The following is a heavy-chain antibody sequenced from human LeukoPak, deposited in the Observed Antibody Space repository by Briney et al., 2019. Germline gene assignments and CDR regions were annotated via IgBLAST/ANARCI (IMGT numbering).Heavy chain of an antibody. CDR1: GDSISYFY. Sequence: PSETLSLTCSVSGDSISYFYWSWIRQAAGKGLEWIGRISGSGSTDYNASLKSRVTISVDTSKNQFSLKLSSVTAADTAVYYCATMVRGAYSRLYIFDCWGQGTLVTVSS. V-gene: IGHV4-4*07. CDR3: ATMVRGAYSRLYIFDC. CDR2: ISGSGST. J-gene: IGHJ4*02. D-gene: IGHD3-10*01.